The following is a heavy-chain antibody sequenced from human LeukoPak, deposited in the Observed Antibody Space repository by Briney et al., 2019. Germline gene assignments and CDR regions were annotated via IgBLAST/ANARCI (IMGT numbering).Heavy chain of an antibody. J-gene: IGHJ5*02. CDR3: ARGSNWGWIWFDP. Sequence: ASVKVSCKASGYTFTGYYLHWVRQAPVQGLEWMGWINPNSGGTSFAQKFQGRVTMTRDTSISTAYMELSRLRSDDTAVYYCARGSNWGWIWFDPLGQGTLVTVSS. D-gene: IGHD7-27*01. V-gene: IGHV1-2*02. CDR2: INPNSGGT. CDR1: GYTFTGYY.